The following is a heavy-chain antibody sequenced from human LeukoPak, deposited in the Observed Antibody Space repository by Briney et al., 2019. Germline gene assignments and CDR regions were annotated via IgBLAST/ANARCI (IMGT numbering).Heavy chain of an antibody. D-gene: IGHD2-15*01. V-gene: IGHV1-2*02. Sequence: ASVKVSCKASGYSFTDYYMNWVRQAPGQGLEWMGWINPNSGGTNYAQKFQGRVTMTRDTSISTAYMELSRLRSDDTAVYYCARSGSYCSGGSCYLNWFDPWGRGTQVTVSS. CDR1: GYSFTDYY. CDR3: ARSGSYCSGGSCYLNWFDP. J-gene: IGHJ5*02. CDR2: INPNSGGT.